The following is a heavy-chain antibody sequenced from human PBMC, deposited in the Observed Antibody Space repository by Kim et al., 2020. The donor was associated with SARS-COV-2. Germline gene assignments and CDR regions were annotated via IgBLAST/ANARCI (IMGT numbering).Heavy chain of an antibody. CDR1: GGSISSYY. CDR3: ARGSSWKEKKGSPYDY. J-gene: IGHJ4*02. Sequence: SETLSLTCTVSGGSISSYYWSWIRQPPGKGLEWIGYIYYSGSTNYNPSLKSRVTISVDTSKNQFSLKLSSVTAADTAVYYCARGSSWKEKKGSPYDYWGQGTLVTVSS. D-gene: IGHD6-13*01. V-gene: IGHV4-59*01. CDR2: IYYSGST.